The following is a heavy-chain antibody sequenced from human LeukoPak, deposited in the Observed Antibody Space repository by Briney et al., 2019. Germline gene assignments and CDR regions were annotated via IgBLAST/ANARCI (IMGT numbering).Heavy chain of an antibody. CDR2: INHSGST. CDR3: ARKATFRHMVQGASGLDWFDP. V-gene: IGHV4-34*01. D-gene: IGHD3-10*01. CDR1: GGSFSGYY. Sequence: SETLSLTCAVYGGSFSGYYWSWIRQPPGKGLEWIGEINHSGSTNYNPSLKSRVTISVDTSKNQFSLKLSSVTAADTAVYYCARKATFRHMVQGASGLDWFDPWGQGTLVTVSS. J-gene: IGHJ5*02.